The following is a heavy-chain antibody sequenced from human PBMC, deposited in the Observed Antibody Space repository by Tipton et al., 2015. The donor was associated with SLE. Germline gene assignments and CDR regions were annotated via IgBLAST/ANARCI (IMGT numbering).Heavy chain of an antibody. V-gene: IGHV3-9*01. CDR3: AKEGYIAMYLFDS. D-gene: IGHD3-10*02. Sequence: VQLVQSGGGLVQPGRSLRLSCAASGFRFDDYAMHWVRQAPGKGLEWVSGISWNSGSIDYADSVKGRFTISRDNAKNSLYLQMNSLRPEDTALYYGAKEGYIAMYLFDSWGQGTLVTVSS. CDR1: GFRFDDYA. J-gene: IGHJ4*02. CDR2: ISWNSGSI.